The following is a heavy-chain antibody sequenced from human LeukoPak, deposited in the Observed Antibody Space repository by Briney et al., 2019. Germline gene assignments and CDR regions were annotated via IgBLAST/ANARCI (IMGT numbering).Heavy chain of an antibody. CDR2: INHSGST. V-gene: IGHV4-34*01. J-gene: IGHJ6*02. CDR1: GGSFSGYY. CDR3: ARGPSILLWSDPYYYYGMDV. D-gene: IGHD5-18*01. Sequence: SETLSLTCAVYGGSFSGYYWSWIRQSPGKGLEWIGEINHSGSTNYNPSLKSRVTISVDTSKNHFSLKLNSVTAADTAVYYCARGPSILLWSDPYYYYGMDVWGQGTTVTVSS.